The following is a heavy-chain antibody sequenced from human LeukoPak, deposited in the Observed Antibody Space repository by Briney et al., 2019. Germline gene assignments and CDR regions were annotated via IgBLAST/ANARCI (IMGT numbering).Heavy chain of an antibody. CDR2: IIPIFGTA. Sequence: SVTVSCKASGGTFSIYAISWVRQAPGQGLEWMGGIIPIFGTANYAQKFQGRVTITADESTSTAYMELSSLRSEDTAVYYCARTYSGYDYYFDYWGQGTLVTVSS. D-gene: IGHD5-12*01. V-gene: IGHV1-69*13. CDR1: GGTFSIYA. J-gene: IGHJ4*02. CDR3: ARTYSGYDYYFDY.